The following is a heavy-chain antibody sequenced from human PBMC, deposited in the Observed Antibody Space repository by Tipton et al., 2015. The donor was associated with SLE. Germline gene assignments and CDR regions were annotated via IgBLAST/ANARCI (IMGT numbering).Heavy chain of an antibody. CDR2: TYHSGST. V-gene: IGHV4-59*08. D-gene: IGHD3-10*01. J-gene: IGHJ4*02. CDR1: GASITSYY. CDR3: ARRTSPRGYFDY. Sequence: TLSLTCTASGASITSYYWSWIRQSPGKGLEWIGHTYHSGSTDFNPSLESRVTISVDRSQNQFSLRLSSVSASDTAVYYCARRTSPRGYFDYWGQGVLVTVSS.